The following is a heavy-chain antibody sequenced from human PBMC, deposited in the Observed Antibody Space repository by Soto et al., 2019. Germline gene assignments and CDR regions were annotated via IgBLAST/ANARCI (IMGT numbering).Heavy chain of an antibody. CDR3: ARRATTSAGYFDL. Sequence: GGSLRLSCAASGFTFSNYCMSWVRQAPGKGLEWVANIKQDGSEKNYKDSVKGRLTISRDNAKNSLSLQMNSLRAEDTAVYYCARRATTSAGYFDLWGRGTLVTVSS. V-gene: IGHV3-7*01. J-gene: IGHJ2*01. CDR2: IKQDGSEK. D-gene: IGHD1-26*01. CDR1: GFTFSNYC.